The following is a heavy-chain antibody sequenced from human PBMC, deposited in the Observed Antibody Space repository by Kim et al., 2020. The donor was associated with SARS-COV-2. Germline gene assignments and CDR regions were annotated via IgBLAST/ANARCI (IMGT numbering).Heavy chain of an antibody. J-gene: IGHJ6*02. Sequence: GGSLRLSCAASGFTFSGYAMSWVRQAPGKGLEWVSAISGSGGSTYYADSVKGRFTISRDNTKNTLYLQMNSLRAEDTAVYYCAREGYTDSRFGIFYYYVIVVWGRGGTMTVSS. CDR3: AREGYTDSRFGIFYYYVIVV. CDR1: GFTFSGYA. V-gene: IGHV3-23*01. CDR2: ISGSGGST. D-gene: IGHD2-15*01.